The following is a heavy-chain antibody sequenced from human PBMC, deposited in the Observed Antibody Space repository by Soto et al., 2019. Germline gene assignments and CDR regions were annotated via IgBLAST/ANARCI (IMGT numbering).Heavy chain of an antibody. CDR2: INHSGST. V-gene: IGHV4-34*01. D-gene: IGHD3-3*01. CDR1: GGSFSGYY. CDR3: AREKPYYDFWSGYPKRGLYYFDY. Sequence: SETLSLTCAVYGGSFSGYYWSWIRQPPGKGLEWIGEINHSGSTNYNPSLKSRVTISVDTSKNQFSLKLSSVTAADTAVYYCAREKPYYDFWSGYPKRGLYYFDYWGQGTLVTVSS. J-gene: IGHJ4*02.